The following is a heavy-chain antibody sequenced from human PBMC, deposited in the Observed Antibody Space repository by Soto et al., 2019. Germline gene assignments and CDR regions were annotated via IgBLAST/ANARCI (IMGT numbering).Heavy chain of an antibody. D-gene: IGHD5-18*01. CDR2: ISGSGGST. V-gene: IGHV3-23*01. J-gene: IGHJ5*02. Sequence: LRLSRAASGCTVSSAAMSWVRPAQGKGLEWVSAISGSGGSTYYADSVKGRFTISRDNSKNTLYLQMNSLRAEDTAVYYCAKDRHLGYTADWFDPWGQGTLVNVSS. CDR3: AKDRHLGYTADWFDP. CDR1: GCTVSSAA.